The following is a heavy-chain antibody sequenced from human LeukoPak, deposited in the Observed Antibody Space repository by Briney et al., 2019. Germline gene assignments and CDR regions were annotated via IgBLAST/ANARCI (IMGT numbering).Heavy chain of an antibody. CDR3: ARGAAMETEYFDY. D-gene: IGHD5-18*01. CDR1: GGSISSGGYY. V-gene: IGHV4-30-2*01. CDR2: IYHSGST. Sequence: SETLSLTCTVSGGSISSGGYYWSWIRQPPGKGLEWIGYIYHSGSTYYNPSLKSRVTISVDRSKNQFSLKLSSVTAADTAVYYCARGAAMETEYFDYWGQGTLVTVSS. J-gene: IGHJ4*02.